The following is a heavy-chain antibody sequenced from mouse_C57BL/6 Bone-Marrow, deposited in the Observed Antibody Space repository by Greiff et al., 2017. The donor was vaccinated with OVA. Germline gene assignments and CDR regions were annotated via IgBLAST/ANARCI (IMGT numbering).Heavy chain of an antibody. J-gene: IGHJ3*01. V-gene: IGHV14-4*01. CDR2: IDPETGDT. CDR3: TTALNDYPAWFAD. D-gene: IGHD2-4*01. CDR1: GFNIKDDY. Sequence: EVMLVESGAELVRPGASVKLSCTASGFNIKDDYMHWVKQRPEQGLEWIGWIDPETGDTAYASQFQGKAPITADTSSNTAYLPLSSLTSEDAAVYYGTTALNDYPAWFADWGQGTLVTVSA.